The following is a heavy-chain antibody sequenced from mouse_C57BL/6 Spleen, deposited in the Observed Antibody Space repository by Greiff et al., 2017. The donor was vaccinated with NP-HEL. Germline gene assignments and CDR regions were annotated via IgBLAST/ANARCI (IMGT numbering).Heavy chain of an antibody. D-gene: IGHD2-1*01. Sequence: EVQLQQSGPELVKPGASVKISCKASGYTFTDYYMNWVKQSHGKSLEWIGDINPNNGGTSYNQKFKGKATLTVDKSSSTAYMELRSLTSEDSAVYYCARGNYVLYYAMDYWGQGTSVTVSS. V-gene: IGHV1-26*01. CDR2: INPNNGGT. CDR1: GYTFTDYY. CDR3: ARGNYVLYYAMDY. J-gene: IGHJ4*01.